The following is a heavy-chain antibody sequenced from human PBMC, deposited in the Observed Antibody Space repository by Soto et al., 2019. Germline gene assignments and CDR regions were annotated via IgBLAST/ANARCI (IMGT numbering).Heavy chain of an antibody. D-gene: IGHD6-19*01. CDR3: ARGAAVAGDYYGMDV. Sequence: NPSETLSLTCTVSGGSISSYYWSWIRQPPGKGLEWIGYIYYSGSTNYNPSLKSRVTISVDTSKNQFSLKLSSVTAADTAVYYCARGAAVAGDYYGMDVWGQGTTVTVS. V-gene: IGHV4-59*01. J-gene: IGHJ6*02. CDR1: GGSISSYY. CDR2: IYYSGST.